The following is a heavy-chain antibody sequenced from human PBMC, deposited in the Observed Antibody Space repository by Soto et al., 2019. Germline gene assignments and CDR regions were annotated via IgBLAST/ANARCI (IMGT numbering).Heavy chain of an antibody. J-gene: IGHJ5*02. V-gene: IGHV3-33*01. CDR2: IWYDGSNK. D-gene: IGHD3-3*01. CDR1: GFTFSSYG. Sequence: VQLVESGGGVVQPGRSLRLSCAASGFTFSSYGMHWVRQAPGKGLEWVAVIWYDGSNKYYADSVKGRFTISRDNSKNTLYLQMNSLRAEDTAVYYCARESNDFWSGYSSNWFDPWGQGTLVTVSS. CDR3: ARESNDFWSGYSSNWFDP.